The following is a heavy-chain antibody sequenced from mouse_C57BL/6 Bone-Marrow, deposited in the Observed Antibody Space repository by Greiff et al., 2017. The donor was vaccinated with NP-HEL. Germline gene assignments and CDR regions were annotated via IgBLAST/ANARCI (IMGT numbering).Heavy chain of an antibody. J-gene: IGHJ4*01. Sequence: QVQLKESGAELVRPGASVKLSCKASGYTFTDYYTNWVKQRPGQGLEWIARIYPGSGNTYYNEKFKGKATLTAEKSSSTAYMQLSSLTSEDSAVYFCARYDYNYYAMDYWGQGTSVTVSS. V-gene: IGHV1-76*01. D-gene: IGHD2-4*01. CDR1: GYTFTDYY. CDR3: ARYDYNYYAMDY. CDR2: IYPGSGNT.